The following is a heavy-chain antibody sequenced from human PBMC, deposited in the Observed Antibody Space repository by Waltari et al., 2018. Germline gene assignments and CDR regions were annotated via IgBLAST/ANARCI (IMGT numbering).Heavy chain of an antibody. CDR3: ARGLGGSETTGWFDP. CDR1: GFTCSSYA. CDR2: ISYDGSNK. J-gene: IGHJ5*02. V-gene: IGHV3-30-3*01. D-gene: IGHD2-15*01. Sequence: QVQLVESGGGVVQPGRSLRLSCAASGFTCSSYAMHWVRRAPGKGLEWVAVISYDGSNKSYADSVKGRFTISRDNSKNTLYLQMNSLRAEDTAVYYCARGLGGSETTGWFDPWGQGTLVTVSS.